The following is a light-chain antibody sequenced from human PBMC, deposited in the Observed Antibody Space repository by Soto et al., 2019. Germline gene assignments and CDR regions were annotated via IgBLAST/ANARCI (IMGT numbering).Light chain of an antibody. CDR1: QSISSW. CDR3: QQYNSLWT. Sequence: IQMTQSPSTLSACVGDRGTTSCRASQSISSWLAWYQQKPGKAPNLLIYDASSLQSGVPSRFSGIGSGTEFTLTISSLQPDDFATYYCQQYNSLWTFGQGTKVDIK. V-gene: IGKV1-5*01. J-gene: IGKJ1*01. CDR2: DAS.